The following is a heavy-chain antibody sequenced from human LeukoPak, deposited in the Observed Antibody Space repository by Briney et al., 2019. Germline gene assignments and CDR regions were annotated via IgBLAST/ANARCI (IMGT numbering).Heavy chain of an antibody. D-gene: IGHD4-17*01. CDR2: VHTTGSL. CDR3: ARGTKSPRTTVLTSFWYFDL. J-gene: IGHJ2*01. Sequence: PSQTLSLACTVSGGSITSDVHYWNWIRQSAEKGLEWIGRVHTTGSLDYNPSLKSRVTISIDTSSNHFSLMMDSVTTTDTAVYYCARGTKSPRTTVLTSFWYFDLWGRGTLVTVSS. CDR1: GGSITSDVHY. V-gene: IGHV4-61*02.